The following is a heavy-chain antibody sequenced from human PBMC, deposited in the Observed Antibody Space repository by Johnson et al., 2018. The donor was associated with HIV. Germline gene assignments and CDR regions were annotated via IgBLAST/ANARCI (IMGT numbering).Heavy chain of an antibody. V-gene: IGHV3-53*01. CDR1: GFTVSSNY. CDR2: SWNSGSI. J-gene: IGHJ3*01. CDR3: AKGLGRYYEAFDF. Sequence: VQLVESGGGFIQPGGSLRLSCAASGFTVSSNYMSWVRQAPGKGLEWVSGISWNSGSIGYADSVKGRFTISRDNSKNTLYLQMTSLRVEDTAVYYCAKGLGRYYEAFDFWGQGTMVTVSS. D-gene: IGHD1-26*01.